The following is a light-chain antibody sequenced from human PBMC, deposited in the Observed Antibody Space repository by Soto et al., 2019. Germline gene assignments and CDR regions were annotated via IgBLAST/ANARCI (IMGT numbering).Light chain of an antibody. CDR1: QSVSSSH. CDR3: EHYGTSPRT. J-gene: IGKJ1*01. Sequence: EVEWTQSPFTLSLSQGERATLSCRASQSVSSSHLGWYQKKPGQAPRLLIYGGSYRATGIPDRFTGSGSGTDFTLTITRLEPEDFAVYYCEHYGTSPRTFAQGTKVDIK. V-gene: IGKV3-20*01. CDR2: GGS.